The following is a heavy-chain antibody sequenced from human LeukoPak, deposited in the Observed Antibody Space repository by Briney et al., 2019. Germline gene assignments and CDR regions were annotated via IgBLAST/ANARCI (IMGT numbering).Heavy chain of an antibody. Sequence: SETLSLTCTVSGDSISDDYYTWMRQPAGKGLEWIGRIHSGGTTNYNPSLKSRVTISVDTSKNQFSLKLSSVTAADTAVYYCARSLPGQLLGYYFDYWGQGTLVTVSS. J-gene: IGHJ4*02. CDR2: IHSGGTT. V-gene: IGHV4-4*07. D-gene: IGHD2-2*01. CDR3: ARSLPGQLLGYYFDY. CDR1: GDSISDDY.